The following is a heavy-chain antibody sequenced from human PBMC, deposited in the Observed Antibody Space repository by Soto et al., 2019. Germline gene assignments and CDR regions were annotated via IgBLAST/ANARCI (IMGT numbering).Heavy chain of an antibody. CDR3: VRDLYRSATMPCLDH. CDR1: GFTFINYA. Sequence: VGSLRLSCEASGFTFINYAMSWVRQAPGKGLEWVASISDTGGDSYYADSMDGRFTISRDNSKNTLYLQINSLRAEDTAVYYCVRDLYRSATMPCLDHWGQGTLVTVSS. V-gene: IGHV3-23*01. CDR2: ISDTGGDS. D-gene: IGHD1-1*01. J-gene: IGHJ4*02.